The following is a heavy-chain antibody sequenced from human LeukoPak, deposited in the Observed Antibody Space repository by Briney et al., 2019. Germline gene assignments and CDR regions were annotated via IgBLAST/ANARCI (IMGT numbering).Heavy chain of an antibody. Sequence: PSETLSLTCTVSGGSISSSSYYWGWTRQPPGKGLEWIGSICYSGSTYYNPSLKSRVTISVDTSKNQFSLKLSSVTAADTAVYYCARDQASIDSDAFDIWGQGTMVTVSS. CDR3: ARDQASIDSDAFDI. D-gene: IGHD6-6*01. CDR1: GGSISSSSYY. J-gene: IGHJ3*02. CDR2: ICYSGST. V-gene: IGHV4-39*07.